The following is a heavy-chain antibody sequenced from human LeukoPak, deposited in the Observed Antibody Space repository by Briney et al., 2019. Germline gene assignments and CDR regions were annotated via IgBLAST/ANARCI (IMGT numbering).Heavy chain of an antibody. CDR1: GGSISSYY. J-gene: IGHJ4*02. Sequence: SETLSLTCTVSGGSISSYYWSWIRQPPGKGLEWIGYIYYSGSSSYNPSLKSRVTISVDTSKNQFSLKLSSVTAADTAIYYCARRFYDSSGYYLDYWGQGTLVTVSS. CDR3: ARRFYDSSGYYLDY. D-gene: IGHD3-22*01. V-gene: IGHV4-59*01. CDR2: IYYSGSS.